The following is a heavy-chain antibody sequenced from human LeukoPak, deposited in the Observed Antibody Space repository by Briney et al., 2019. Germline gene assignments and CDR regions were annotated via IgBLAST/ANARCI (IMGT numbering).Heavy chain of an antibody. CDR3: ARDRYVGSGYYGSWFDP. Sequence: SETLSLTCTVSGGSISSSSYYWGWIRQPPGKGLEWIGSIYYSGSTYYNPSLKSRVTISVDTSKNQFSLKLSSVTAADTAVYYCARDRYVGSGYYGSWFDPWGQGTLVTVSS. J-gene: IGHJ5*02. V-gene: IGHV4-39*07. D-gene: IGHD3-22*01. CDR2: IYYSGST. CDR1: GGSISSSSYY.